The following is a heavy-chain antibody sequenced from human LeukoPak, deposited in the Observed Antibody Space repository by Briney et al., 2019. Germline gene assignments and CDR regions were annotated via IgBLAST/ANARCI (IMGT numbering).Heavy chain of an antibody. CDR1: GFTFSSYW. J-gene: IGHJ6*02. Sequence: GGSLRLSCAASGFTFSSYWMSWVRQAPGKGLEWVANIKQGGSEKYYVDSVKGRFTISRDNAKNSLYLQMNSLRAEDTAVYYCARVGQDPYYYYGMDVWGQGTMVTVSS. CDR2: IKQGGSEK. V-gene: IGHV3-7*01. CDR3: ARVGQDPYYYYGMDV.